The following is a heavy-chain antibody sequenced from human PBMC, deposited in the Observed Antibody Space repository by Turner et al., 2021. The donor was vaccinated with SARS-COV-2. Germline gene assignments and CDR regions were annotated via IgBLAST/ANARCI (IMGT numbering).Heavy chain of an antibody. J-gene: IGHJ6*02. CDR3: ARDLVAYGMDV. CDR2: ISWNSDNI. Sequence: EVQLVESGGGLVQPGRSLRLSCAASGFTFDDYAMHWVRQAPGKGLEWVSGISWNSDNIGYADSVKGRFTISRDNAKDSLYLQMNSLRAEDTAVYHCARDLVAYGMDVWGQGTTVTVSS. CDR1: GFTFDDYA. V-gene: IGHV3-9*01. D-gene: IGHD2-15*01.